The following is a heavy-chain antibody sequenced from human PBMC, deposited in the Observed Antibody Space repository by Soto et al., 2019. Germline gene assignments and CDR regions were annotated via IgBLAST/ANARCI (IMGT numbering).Heavy chain of an antibody. CDR2: INVYNGNT. D-gene: IGHD3-10*02. V-gene: IGHV1-18*03. CDR3: ARDIFGEGLGESNWLDP. Sequence: QVQLVQSGAEVKRPGASVKVSCKASGYTFTSYGISWVRQAPGQGLEWMGWINVYNGNTNYAQKFQGRVTMTTDTSTSTAYMELRSLSSDAMAVYYCARDIFGEGLGESNWLDPWGQGTLVTVSS. J-gene: IGHJ5*02. CDR1: GYTFTSYG.